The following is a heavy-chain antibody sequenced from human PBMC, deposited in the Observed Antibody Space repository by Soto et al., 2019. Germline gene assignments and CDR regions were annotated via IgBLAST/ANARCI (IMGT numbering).Heavy chain of an antibody. J-gene: IGHJ6*03. D-gene: IGHD2-15*01. CDR1: GFTISSYA. V-gene: IGHV3-33*06. CDR3: AKGRDCSGGSCYYYMDV. Sequence: SLRLSCAAAGFTISSYAMHWVRQAPGKGLEWVAVIWYDGSNKYYADSVKGRFTISRDNSKNTLCLQMNSLRAEDTAVYYCAKGRDCSGGSCYYYMDVWGKGTTVTVSS. CDR2: IWYDGSNK.